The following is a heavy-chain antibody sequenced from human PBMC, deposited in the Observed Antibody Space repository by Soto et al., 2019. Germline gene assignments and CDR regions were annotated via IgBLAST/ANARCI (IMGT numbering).Heavy chain of an antibody. D-gene: IGHD5-18*01. J-gene: IGHJ4*02. CDR1: GCSISSSIYY. CDR3: ARDHPHSYGVYYFDY. CDR2: IYSSGST. Sequence: SETLSLTCTVSGCSISSSIYYWNWIRQSPGKGLEWIGYIYSSGSTHYNPSLQNRVTISIDTSKNQVSLKVNSVTAADTAVYYCARDHPHSYGVYYFDYWGQGTPVTVSS. V-gene: IGHV4-61*01.